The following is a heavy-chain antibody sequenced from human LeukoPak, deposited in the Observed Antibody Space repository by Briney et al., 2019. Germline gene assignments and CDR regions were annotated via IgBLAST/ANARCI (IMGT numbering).Heavy chain of an antibody. D-gene: IGHD2-15*01. Sequence: GTSLRLSCAASGFTFRNYGMQWVRQAPGKGLEWLAFIRYDGSNKNYADSVKGRFTISRDNTKNSLYLQMNSLRAEDTAVYYCAKDGGSDPDSFGIWGQGTMVTVSS. J-gene: IGHJ3*02. V-gene: IGHV3-30*02. CDR3: AKDGGSDPDSFGI. CDR2: IRYDGSNK. CDR1: GFTFRNYG.